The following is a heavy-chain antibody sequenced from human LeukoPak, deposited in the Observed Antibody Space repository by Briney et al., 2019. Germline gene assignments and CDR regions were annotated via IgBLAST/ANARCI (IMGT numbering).Heavy chain of an antibody. Sequence: PGGSLRLSCAASGFTFSDYYMSWIRQAPGKGLEWVANIKQDGSEKYYVDSVKGRFTISRDNAKNSLYLQMNSLRAEDTAVYYCARGGSIFGVVKENWFDPWGQGTLVTVSS. CDR1: GFTFSDYY. CDR2: IKQDGSEK. D-gene: IGHD3-3*01. J-gene: IGHJ5*02. V-gene: IGHV3-7*03. CDR3: ARGGSIFGVVKENWFDP.